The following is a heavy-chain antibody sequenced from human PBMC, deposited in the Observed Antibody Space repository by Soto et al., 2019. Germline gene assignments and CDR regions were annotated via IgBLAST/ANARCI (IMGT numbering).Heavy chain of an antibody. Sequence: EVQLLESGGGLVQPGGSLRLSCAGTGFTFNNYAMSWVRQAPGKGLEWVSGISGGGDSANYADSVKGRFTISRDNSKNAIYLEMNGLRVEDTALYFGAKGHQSGSTDTCTYYFDYWGRGILVTVSS. CDR3: AKGHQSGSTDTCTYYFDY. V-gene: IGHV3-23*01. CDR1: GFTFNNYA. J-gene: IGHJ4*02. D-gene: IGHD2-2*01. CDR2: ISGGGDSA.